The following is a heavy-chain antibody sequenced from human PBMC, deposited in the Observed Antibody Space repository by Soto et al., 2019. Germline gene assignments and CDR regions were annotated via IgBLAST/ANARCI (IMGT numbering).Heavy chain of an antibody. CDR1: GYSFTTNW. J-gene: IGHJ4*02. V-gene: IGHV5-51*01. CDR3: ARRRCYNYTATTGIYDH. D-gene: IGHD3-16*01. Sequence: GESLKISCKASGYSFTTNWIGWVRQMPGKGLEWMGIIFPGDSDTRYSPSFQGQVTISADKSISTAYLQWSSLRASDTAMYYCARRRCYNYTATTGIYDHCGQ. CDR2: IFPGDSDT.